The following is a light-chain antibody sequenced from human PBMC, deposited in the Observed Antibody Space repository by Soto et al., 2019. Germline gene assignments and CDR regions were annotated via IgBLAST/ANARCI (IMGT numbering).Light chain of an antibody. CDR3: CSYAGSYTFVV. Sequence: QSALTQPRSVSGSPGQSVTISCTGSSGDVGSYNYVSWYQQHPGKAPKLLIYDVIKRPSGVPDRFSGSKSGSTASLAISGLQPEDEADYYCCSYAGSYTFVVFGGGTQLTVL. J-gene: IGLJ7*01. CDR2: DVI. CDR1: SGDVGSYNY. V-gene: IGLV2-11*01.